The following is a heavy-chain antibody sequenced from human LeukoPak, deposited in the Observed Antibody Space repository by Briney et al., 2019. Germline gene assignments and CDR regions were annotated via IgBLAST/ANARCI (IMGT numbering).Heavy chain of an antibody. D-gene: IGHD1-26*01. V-gene: IGHV3-9*01. J-gene: IGHJ5*01. CDR2: ISWNSGSI. CDR3: AKDKGAVGAGGIDS. Sequence: GRSLRLSCAASGFTFDDYAMHWVRQAPGKGLEWVSGISWNSGSIDYADSVKGRFTISRDNAKNSLYLQMNTLRAEDTALYYCAKDKGAVGAGGIDSWGQGTLVTVSS. CDR1: GFTFDDYA.